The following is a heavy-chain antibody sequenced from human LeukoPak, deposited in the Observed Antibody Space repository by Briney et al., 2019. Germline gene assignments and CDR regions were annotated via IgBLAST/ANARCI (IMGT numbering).Heavy chain of an antibody. J-gene: IGHJ3*01. CDR1: GFTLSNYW. Sequence: PGGSLRLSCSASGFTLSNYWIHWVRQAPGKGLVWVSRINTDGSSTNYADSVRGRFTVSRDNAKNTLYLQMNSLIVEDTAVYYCARVIGWDEPFDLWGHGTLVTVSS. D-gene: IGHD1-26*01. CDR3: ARVIGWDEPFDL. CDR2: INTDGSST. V-gene: IGHV3-74*01.